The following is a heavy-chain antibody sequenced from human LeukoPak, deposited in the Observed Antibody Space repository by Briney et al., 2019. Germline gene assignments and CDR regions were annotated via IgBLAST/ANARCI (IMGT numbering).Heavy chain of an antibody. Sequence: SQALSLTCAISGDSVSSNSAAWNWIRQSPSRGLEWLGRTYYRSKWYNDYAVSVKSRITINPDTSKNQFSLQLNSVTPEDTAVYYCARTKTGQWRYYYYYYMDVWGKGTTVTISS. CDR3: ARTKTGQWRYYYYYYMDV. CDR1: GDSVSSNSAA. CDR2: TYYRSKWYN. V-gene: IGHV6-1*01. J-gene: IGHJ6*03. D-gene: IGHD6-19*01.